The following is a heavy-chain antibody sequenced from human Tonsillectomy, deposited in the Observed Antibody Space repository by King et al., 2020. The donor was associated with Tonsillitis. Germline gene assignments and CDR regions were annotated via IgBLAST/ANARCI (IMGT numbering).Heavy chain of an antibody. CDR1: DGSVSSYY. Sequence: MQLQESGPGLVKPSETLSLTCTVSDGSVSSYYWSWIRQPPGKGLEWIGYIYYSESTNYNPSLKSRVTISIDTSKNQFSLRLSSVTAADTAVYYCASIGGTSLPVADYFYYMAVWGKGTTVTVSS. J-gene: IGHJ6*03. V-gene: IGHV4-59*02. CDR2: IYYSEST. D-gene: IGHD2-2*01. CDR3: ASIGGTSLPVADYFYYMAV.